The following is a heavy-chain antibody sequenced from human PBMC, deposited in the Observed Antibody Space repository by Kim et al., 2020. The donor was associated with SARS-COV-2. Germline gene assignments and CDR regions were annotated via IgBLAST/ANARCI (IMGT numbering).Heavy chain of an antibody. D-gene: IGHD7-27*01. J-gene: IGHJ6*03. CDR3: ATFYGDKFYYYYMDV. V-gene: IGHV3-11*01. Sequence: DSVKGRFSPSRDNAKKSLYLQMNNLRAEDTTIYYCATFYGDKFYYYYMDVWGKGTSVTVSS.